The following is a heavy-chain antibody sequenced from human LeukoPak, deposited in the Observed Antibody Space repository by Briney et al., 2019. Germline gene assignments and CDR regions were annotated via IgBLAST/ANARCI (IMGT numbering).Heavy chain of an antibody. CDR2: ISSSGSTI. D-gene: IGHD6-13*01. Sequence: GGSLRLSCAASGFTFSDYYMSWIRQAPGKGLEWVSYISSSGSTIYYADSVKGRFTISRDNAKNSLYLQMNSLRAEDTALYYCAKALAAAAHVDAFDIWGQGTMVTVSS. CDR3: AKALAAAAHVDAFDI. V-gene: IGHV3-11*01. J-gene: IGHJ3*02. CDR1: GFTFSDYY.